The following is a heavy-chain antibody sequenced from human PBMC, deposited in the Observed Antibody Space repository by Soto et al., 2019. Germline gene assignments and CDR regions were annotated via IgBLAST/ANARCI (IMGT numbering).Heavy chain of an antibody. CDR2: INPNSGGT. CDR3: ARDSPIGSTFSGYDAIGY. D-gene: IGHD5-12*01. Sequence: GASVKVSCKASGYTFTGYYMHWVRQAPGQGLEWMGWINPNSGGTNYAQKFQGWVTMTRDTSISTAYMELSRLRSDDTAVYYCARDSPIGSTFSGYDAIGYWGQGTLVTVSS. J-gene: IGHJ4*02. CDR1: GYTFTGYY. V-gene: IGHV1-2*04.